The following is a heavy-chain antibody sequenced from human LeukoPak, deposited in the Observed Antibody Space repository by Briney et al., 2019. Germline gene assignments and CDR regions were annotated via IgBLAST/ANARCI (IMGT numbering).Heavy chain of an antibody. D-gene: IGHD3-10*01. V-gene: IGHV4-30-4*01. Sequence: SQTLSLTCTVSGVSISSGDYYWHWIRQPPGKGLEWIVYIHYSGSTYYNPSLKSQISVSVDMAKKEFSQKLTSVTAADTAVYYCGRGIPYGSGTYWIDPWGQGTLVTVSS. CDR3: GRGIPYGSGTYWIDP. J-gene: IGHJ5*02. CDR1: GVSISSGDYY. CDR2: IHYSGST.